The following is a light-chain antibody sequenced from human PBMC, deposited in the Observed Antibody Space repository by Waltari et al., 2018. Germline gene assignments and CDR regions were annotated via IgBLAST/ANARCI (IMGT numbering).Light chain of an antibody. V-gene: IGLV1-47*01. CDR3: AAWDDSLSGPV. CDR2: KNG. J-gene: IGLJ2*01. CDR1: SPNIGSNY. Sequence: QSVLTQPPSASGTPGQGVTISCSGSSPNIGSNYVCWYQQLPGTTPKPLIYKNGQRPSGVPDRFSGSKSGTSASLAVSGLRSEDEADYYCAAWDDSLSGPVFGGGTKLTVL.